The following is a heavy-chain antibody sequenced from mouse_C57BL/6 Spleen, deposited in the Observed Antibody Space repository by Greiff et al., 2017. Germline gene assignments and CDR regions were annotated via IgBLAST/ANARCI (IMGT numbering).Heavy chain of an antibody. CDR2: IDPSDSET. J-gene: IGHJ2*01. V-gene: IGHV1-52*01. CDR3: ARRYDYDDGYFFDY. CDR1: GYTFTSYW. Sequence: QVQLQQPGAELVRPGSSVKLSCKASGYTFTSYWMHWVKQRPIQGLEWIGNIDPSDSETPYNQKFKDKATLTVDKSSSTAYMQLSSLTSEDSAVYYCARRYDYDDGYFFDYWGQGTTLTVSS. D-gene: IGHD2-4*01.